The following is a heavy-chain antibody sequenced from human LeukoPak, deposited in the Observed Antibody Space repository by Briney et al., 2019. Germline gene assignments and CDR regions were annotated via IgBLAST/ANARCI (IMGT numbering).Heavy chain of an antibody. Sequence: SETLSLTCTVSGGSISSYYWSWIRQPPGKGLEWIGYIYYSGSTNYNPSLESRVTISVDTSKNQFSLKLSSVTAADTAVYYCARAVYCGGDCYSGAFDIWGQGTMVTVSS. V-gene: IGHV4-59*01. J-gene: IGHJ3*02. CDR3: ARAVYCGGDCYSGAFDI. CDR1: GGSISSYY. CDR2: IYYSGST. D-gene: IGHD2-21*02.